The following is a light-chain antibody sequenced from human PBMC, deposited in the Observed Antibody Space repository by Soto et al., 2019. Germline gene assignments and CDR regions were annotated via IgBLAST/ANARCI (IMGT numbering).Light chain of an antibody. V-gene: IGKV1-5*01. CDR3: QHYASFSGT. J-gene: IGKJ1*01. Sequence: DIQMTQFPSTLSATVGDSVTITCRASQPISGFLAWYQQKPGRAPKVLIHGASTMESGVPARFSASGSRTEFTLTISSLQPDDFATYYCQHYASFSGTFGQGTKVDIK. CDR2: GAS. CDR1: QPISGF.